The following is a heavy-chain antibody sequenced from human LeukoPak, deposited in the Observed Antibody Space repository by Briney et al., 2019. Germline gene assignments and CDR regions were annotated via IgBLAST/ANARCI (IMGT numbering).Heavy chain of an antibody. CDR3: ARSRWYIVATTLYYFDY. Sequence: ASVKVSCKASGYTFTGYYMHWVRQAPGQGLEWMGWINPNSGSTNYAQKFQGRVTMTRDTSISTAYMELSRLRSDDTAVYYCARSRWYIVATTLYYFDYWGQGTLVTVSS. V-gene: IGHV1-2*02. CDR2: INPNSGST. J-gene: IGHJ4*02. D-gene: IGHD5-12*01. CDR1: GYTFTGYY.